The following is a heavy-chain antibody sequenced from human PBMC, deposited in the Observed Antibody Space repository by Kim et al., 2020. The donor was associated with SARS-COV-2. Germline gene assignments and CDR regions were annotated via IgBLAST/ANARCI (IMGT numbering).Heavy chain of an antibody. CDR3: ARVGYCSSTSCYDC. D-gene: IGHD2-2*03. Sequence: ADSAKGRFTISRDNAKNSLYLQMDNLRAEDTAVYYCARVGYCSSTSCYDCWGQGTLVTVSS. V-gene: IGHV3-21*01. J-gene: IGHJ4*02.